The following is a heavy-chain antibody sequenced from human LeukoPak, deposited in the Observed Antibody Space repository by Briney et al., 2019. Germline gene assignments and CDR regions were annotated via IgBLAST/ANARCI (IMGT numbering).Heavy chain of an antibody. V-gene: IGHV3-23*01. D-gene: IGHD6-13*01. J-gene: IGHJ4*02. CDR3: AKDRGYSSSWYGGNFDY. CDR2: LSGSGGST. CDR1: GFTFSSYA. Sequence: GGSLRLSCAASGFTFSSYAMSWVRQAPGKGLEWVSALSGSGGSTYYADSVKGRFTISRDNSKNTLYLQMNSLRAEDTAVYYCAKDRGYSSSWYGGNFDYWGQGTLVTVSS.